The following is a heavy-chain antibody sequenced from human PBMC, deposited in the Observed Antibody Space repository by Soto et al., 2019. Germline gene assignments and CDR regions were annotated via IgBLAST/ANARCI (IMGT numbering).Heavy chain of an antibody. V-gene: IGHV5-10-1*01. J-gene: IGHJ6*02. D-gene: IGHD5-18*01. Sequence: GESLKISCKGSGYSFTSYWISWVRQMPGKGLEWMGRIDPSDSYTNYSPSFQGHVTISADKSISTAYLQWSSLKASDTAIYYCARLDTAMASYYYYGMDVWGQGTTVTVSS. CDR1: GYSFTSYW. CDR3: ARLDTAMASYYYYGMDV. CDR2: IDPSDSYT.